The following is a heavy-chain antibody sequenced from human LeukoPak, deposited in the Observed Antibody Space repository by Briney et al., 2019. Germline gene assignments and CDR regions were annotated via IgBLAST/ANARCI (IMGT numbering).Heavy chain of an antibody. CDR2: INHSGST. V-gene: IGHV4-39*07. Sequence: SETLSLTCTVSGGSISSSSYSWSWIRQPPGKGLEWIGEINHSGSTNYNPSLKSRVTISVDTSKNQFSLKLSSVTAADTAVYYCARGVSWIQLWLGGTNWFDPWGQGTLVTVSS. J-gene: IGHJ5*02. CDR1: GGSISSSSYS. CDR3: ARGVSWIQLWLGGTNWFDP. D-gene: IGHD5-18*01.